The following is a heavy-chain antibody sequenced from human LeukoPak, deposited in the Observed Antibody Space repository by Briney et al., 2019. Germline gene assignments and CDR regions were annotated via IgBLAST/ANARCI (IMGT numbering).Heavy chain of an antibody. J-gene: IGHJ5*01. CDR3: TKDLRGWSNS. D-gene: IGHD5/OR15-5a*01. CDR1: GFTLTSYA. Sequence: QTGGSLRLSCAASGFTLTSYATSWVRQAPGKGLEWVSAMSGSGDSTNYADSVKGRFTISRDNSKNTVYLQMNSLRADDTAVYYCTKDLRGWSNSWGQGTLVTVSS. V-gene: IGHV3-23*01. CDR2: MSGSGDST.